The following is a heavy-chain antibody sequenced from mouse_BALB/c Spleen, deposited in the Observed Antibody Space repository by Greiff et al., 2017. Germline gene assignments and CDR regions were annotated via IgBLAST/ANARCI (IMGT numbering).Heavy chain of an antibody. V-gene: IGHV5-9-4*01. CDR1: GFTFSSYA. CDR3: ARDLARGAY. D-gene: IGHD3-1*01. J-gene: IGHJ3*01. CDR2: ISSGGSYT. Sequence: EVKLMESGGGLVKPGGSLKLSCAASGFTFSSYAMSWVRQSPEKRLEWVAEISSGGSYTYYPDTVTGRFTISRDNAKNTLYLEMSSLRSEDTAMYYCARDLARGAYWGQGTLVTVSA.